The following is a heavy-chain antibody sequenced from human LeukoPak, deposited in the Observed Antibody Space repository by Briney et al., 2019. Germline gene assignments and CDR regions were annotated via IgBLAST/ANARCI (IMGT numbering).Heavy chain of an antibody. D-gene: IGHD2/OR15-2a*01. CDR3: ARSRAVNSRFDY. CDR1: GGSMSSSSYY. J-gene: IGHJ4*02. Sequence: PSETLSLTCTVSGGSMSSSSYYWGWIRQSPGMGLESIGSIRYSGTTYYNPALKSRVTISVDTSKNQFSLKLSSVTAADTAVYYCARSRAVNSRFDYWGQGTLVTVSS. V-gene: IGHV4-39*07. CDR2: IRYSGTT.